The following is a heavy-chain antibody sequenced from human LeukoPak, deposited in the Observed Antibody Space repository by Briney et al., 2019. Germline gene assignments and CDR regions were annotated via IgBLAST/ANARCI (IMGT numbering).Heavy chain of an antibody. V-gene: IGHV4-59*08. D-gene: IGHD4-23*01. CDR2: IYYSGST. J-gene: IGHJ5*02. Sequence: SETLSLTCTVSGGSISSYYWSWIRQPPGKGLEWIGYIYYSGSTNYNPSLKSRVTISVDTSKNQFSLKLSSVTAADTAVYYCARRGYGGNGGWFDPWGQGTLVTVSS. CDR1: GGSISSYY. CDR3: ARRGYGGNGGWFDP.